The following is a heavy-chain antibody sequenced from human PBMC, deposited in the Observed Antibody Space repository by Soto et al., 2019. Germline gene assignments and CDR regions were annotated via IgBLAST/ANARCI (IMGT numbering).Heavy chain of an antibody. D-gene: IGHD3-10*01. V-gene: IGHV1-3*01. Sequence: GASVKVSCKASGYTFTSYAMHWVRQAPGQRLEWMGWINAGNGNTKYSQKFQGRVTITRDTSASTAYMELNSLRAEDTAVYYCAKAALVWFGGLIVGYFDYWGQGTLVTVSS. J-gene: IGHJ4*02. CDR3: AKAALVWFGGLIVGYFDY. CDR1: GYTFTSYA. CDR2: INAGNGNT.